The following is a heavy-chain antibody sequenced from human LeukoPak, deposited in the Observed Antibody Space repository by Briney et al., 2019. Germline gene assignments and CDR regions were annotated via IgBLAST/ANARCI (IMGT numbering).Heavy chain of an antibody. V-gene: IGHV3-66*01. CDR2: FYTGGKT. CDR3: AKSPGTYSYFYAMDV. Sequence: GGSLRLSCAASGFTFSSYSMNWVRQAPGKGLEWVSVFYTGGKTYYADSVKGRFTISRDNSKNTLYLQMNSLRVEDTAVYYCAKSPGTYSYFYAMDVWGQGTTVTVSS. D-gene: IGHD1-26*01. J-gene: IGHJ6*02. CDR1: GFTFSSYS.